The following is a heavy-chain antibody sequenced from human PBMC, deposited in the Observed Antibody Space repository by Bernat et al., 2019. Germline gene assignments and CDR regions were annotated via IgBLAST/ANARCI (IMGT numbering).Heavy chain of an antibody. V-gene: IGHV3-74*01. CDR3: AREEVEHIVVVTAVSYYCYGMDV. J-gene: IGHJ6*02. Sequence: EVQLVESGGGLVQPGGSLRLSCAASGFTFSSYWMHWVRQAPGKGLVWVSRINSDGSSTSYADSVKGRFTISRDNAKNTLYLQMNSLRAEDTAVYYCAREEVEHIVVVTAVSYYCYGMDVWGQGTTVTVSS. CDR2: INSDGSST. D-gene: IGHD2-21*02. CDR1: GFTFSSYW.